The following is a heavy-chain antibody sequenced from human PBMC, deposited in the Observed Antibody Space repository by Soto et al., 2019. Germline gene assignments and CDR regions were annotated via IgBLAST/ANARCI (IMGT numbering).Heavy chain of an antibody. CDR1: GYSFTSYW. Sequence: PGESLKISCKGSGYSFTSYWISWVRQMPGKGLEWMGRIDPDDSYINYSPSFQGHVTISADRSISTAYLQWSSLKASDTAIYYCARRLGAITGDYWGQGTPVTVSS. J-gene: IGHJ4*02. CDR2: IDPDDSYI. D-gene: IGHD3-16*01. CDR3: ARRLGAITGDY. V-gene: IGHV5-10-1*01.